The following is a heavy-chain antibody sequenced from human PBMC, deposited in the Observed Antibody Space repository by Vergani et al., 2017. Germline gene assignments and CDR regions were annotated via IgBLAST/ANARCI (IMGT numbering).Heavy chain of an antibody. CDR3: ARWGAVAGPSLEAYGMDV. J-gene: IGHJ6*02. CDR1: GYSFTSYW. V-gene: IGHV5-51*01. Sequence: EVQLVQSGAEVKTPGESLKISCKGSGYSFTSYWIGWVRQMPGKGLEWMGIIYPGDSDARYSPSFQGQVTTSADKSISTAYLQWSSLKASDTAMYYCARWGAVAGPSLEAYGMDVWGQGTTVTVSS. CDR2: IYPGDSDA. D-gene: IGHD6-19*01.